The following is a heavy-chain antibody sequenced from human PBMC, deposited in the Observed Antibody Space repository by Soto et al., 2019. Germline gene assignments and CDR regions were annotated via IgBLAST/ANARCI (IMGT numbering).Heavy chain of an antibody. D-gene: IGHD6-13*01. J-gene: IGHJ6*02. CDR2: INPNSGGT. Sequence: ASVKVSCKASGYTFTGYYMHWVRQAPGQGLEWMGWINPNSGGTNYAQKFQGWVTMTRDTSISTAYMELSRLRSDDTAVYYCARGPAAAGTLVDVWGQGPRSPSP. V-gene: IGHV1-2*04. CDR1: GYTFTGYY. CDR3: ARGPAAAGTLVDV.